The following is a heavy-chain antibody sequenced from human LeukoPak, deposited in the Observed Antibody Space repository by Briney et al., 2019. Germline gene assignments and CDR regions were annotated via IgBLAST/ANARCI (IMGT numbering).Heavy chain of an antibody. Sequence: PGGSLRLSCEASGFTFSSYWMSWVRQAPGKGLEWVANIKEDGSDKYYVDSVKGRFTTSRDNTKKSLHLQMNSLRAEDTAVYYCARESNGDYGSAFDIWGQGTMVTVSS. J-gene: IGHJ3*02. CDR3: ARESNGDYGSAFDI. CDR1: GFTFSSYW. V-gene: IGHV3-7*05. D-gene: IGHD4-17*01. CDR2: IKEDGSDK.